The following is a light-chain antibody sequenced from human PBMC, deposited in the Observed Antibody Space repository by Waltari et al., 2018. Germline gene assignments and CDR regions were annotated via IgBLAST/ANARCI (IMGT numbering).Light chain of an antibody. CDR2: QDT. V-gene: IGLV3-1*01. CDR1: KLGDKY. Sequence: SYELTQPPSVSVSPGQTASITCSGDKLGDKYACWYQQMPGRSPVLVIYQDTKRPSVIPERFTAANPGNTATLTISGTQGTDEADYVCQAWDGSSAVFGGGTRLTVL. J-gene: IGLJ3*02. CDR3: QAWDGSSAV.